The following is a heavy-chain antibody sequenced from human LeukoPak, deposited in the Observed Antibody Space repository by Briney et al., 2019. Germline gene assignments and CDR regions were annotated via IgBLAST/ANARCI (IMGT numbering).Heavy chain of an antibody. CDR1: GGPFSGYY. J-gene: IGHJ4*02. CDR2: INHSGST. V-gene: IGHV4-34*01. Sequence: SETLSLTCAVYGGPFSGYYWSWIRQPPGKGLEWIGEINHSGSTNYNPSLKSRITISVDTSKNQFSLKLSSVTAADTAVYYCARGPYGDYADYFDYWGQGTLVTVSS. CDR3: ARGPYGDYADYFDY. D-gene: IGHD4-17*01.